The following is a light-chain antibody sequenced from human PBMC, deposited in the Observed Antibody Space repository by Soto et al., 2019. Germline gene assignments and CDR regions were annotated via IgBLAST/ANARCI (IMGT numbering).Light chain of an antibody. CDR1: QSVSSSY. CDR3: QQYGSTPLT. CDR2: GAS. V-gene: IGKV3-20*01. Sequence: EIVLTQSPGTLSLSPGERATLSCRASQSVSSSYLAWYQQKPGQAPRLLIYGASSRATGIPDRFSGSGSGTDFTLTNSRLEPEDIAMYYCQQYGSTPLTFGGETKVEIK. J-gene: IGKJ4*01.